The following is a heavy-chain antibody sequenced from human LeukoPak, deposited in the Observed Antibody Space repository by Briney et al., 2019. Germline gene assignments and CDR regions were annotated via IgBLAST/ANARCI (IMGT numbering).Heavy chain of an antibody. J-gene: IGHJ6*02. CDR1: GFTFSSYG. CDR2: ISYDGSNK. D-gene: IGHD3-3*01. Sequence: PGRSLRLSCAASGFTFSSYGMHWVRQAPGKGLEWVAVISYDGSNKYYADSVKGRFTISRDNSKNTLYLQMNSLRADDTAVYYCAKGDSYYDFCLDVWGRGTTVTVSS. CDR3: AKGDSYYDFCLDV. V-gene: IGHV3-30*18.